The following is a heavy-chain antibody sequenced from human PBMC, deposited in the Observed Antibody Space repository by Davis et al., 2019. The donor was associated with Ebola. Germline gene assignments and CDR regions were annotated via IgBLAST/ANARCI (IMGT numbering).Heavy chain of an antibody. CDR1: GFKFDDYA. D-gene: IGHD3/OR15-3a*01. J-gene: IGHJ4*02. CDR3: AKDIAPSWTGGRGGFDC. Sequence: SLKISCAASGFKFDDYAMHWVRQAPGKGLEWVSGISWQSLSKNYGASVKGRFTISRDNARNSLFLQMRSLRPGDSAIYYCAKDIAPSWTGGRGGFDCWGRGVLVTVSS. CDR2: ISWQSLSK. V-gene: IGHV3-9*01.